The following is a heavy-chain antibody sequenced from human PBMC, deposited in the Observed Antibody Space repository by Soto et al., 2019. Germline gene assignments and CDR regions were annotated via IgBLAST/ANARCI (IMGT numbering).Heavy chain of an antibody. J-gene: IGHJ4*02. CDR2: FDPEDGET. Sequence: ASVKVSCTVSGYTLTELSMHWVRQAPGKGLEWMGGFDPEDGETIYAQKFQGRVTMTRDTSTSTVYMELSSLRSEDTAVYYCARDVQSLGELSLAFDYWGQGTLVTVSS. CDR3: ARDVQSLGELSLAFDY. D-gene: IGHD3-16*02. CDR1: GYTLTELS. V-gene: IGHV1-24*01.